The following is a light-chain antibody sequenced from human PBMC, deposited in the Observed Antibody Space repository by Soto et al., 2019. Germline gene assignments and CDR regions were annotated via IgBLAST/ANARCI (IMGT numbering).Light chain of an antibody. CDR3: QQRSNWPRT. Sequence: EIVLTQSPCTLSSSLGERATLSCRASQSVSSSYLAWHQQKPGQTPRLLIYGASNRATGIPDRFSGSGSGTDFTLTISSLEPEDFAVYYCQQRSNWPRTFGQGTKVDIK. J-gene: IGKJ1*01. CDR1: QSVSSSY. CDR2: GAS. V-gene: IGKV3D-20*02.